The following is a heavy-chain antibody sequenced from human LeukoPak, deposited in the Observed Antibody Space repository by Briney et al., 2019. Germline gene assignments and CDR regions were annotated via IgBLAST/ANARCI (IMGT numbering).Heavy chain of an antibody. V-gene: IGHV1-8*01. CDR3: ARSPYYYYGMDV. Sequence: ASVKVSCEASGYTFTSYDINWVRQATGQGLEWMGWMNPNSGNTGYAQKFQGRVTMTRNTSISTAYMELSSLRSEDTAVYYCARSPYYYYGMDVWGQGTTVTVSS. J-gene: IGHJ6*02. CDR2: MNPNSGNT. CDR1: GYTFTSYD.